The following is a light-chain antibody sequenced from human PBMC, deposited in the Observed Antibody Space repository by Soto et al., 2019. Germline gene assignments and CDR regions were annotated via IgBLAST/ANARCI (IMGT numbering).Light chain of an antibody. CDR2: EVS. V-gene: IGLV2-14*01. CDR1: SSDVGGYHS. CDR3: SSYTTSSTGV. Sequence: QSALTQPASVSGSPGQSITISCTGTSSDVGGYHSVSWYQQHPGIAPKLMIYEVSNRPSGVSHRSSGSNSGNTASLTISGLQAEEEADYYCSSYTTSSTGVFGGGTKLTVL. J-gene: IGLJ2*01.